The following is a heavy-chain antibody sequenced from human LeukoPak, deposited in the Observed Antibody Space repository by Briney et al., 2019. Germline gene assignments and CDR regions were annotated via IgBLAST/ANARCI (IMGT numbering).Heavy chain of an antibody. CDR2: IYHSGST. CDR1: GGSISSSNW. CDR3: ARGRGAYSSSSFDY. J-gene: IGHJ4*02. D-gene: IGHD6-13*01. V-gene: IGHV4-4*02. Sequence: SETLSLTCAVSGGSISSSNWWSWVRQPPGKGLEWIGEIYHSGSTNYNPSLKSRVTISVDKSKNQFSLKLSSVTAADTAVYYCARGRGAYSSSSFDYWGQGTLVTVSS.